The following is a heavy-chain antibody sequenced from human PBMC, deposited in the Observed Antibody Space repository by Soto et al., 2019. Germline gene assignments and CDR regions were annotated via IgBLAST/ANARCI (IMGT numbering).Heavy chain of an antibody. CDR1: GGSFSGYY. V-gene: IGHV4-34*01. J-gene: IGHJ4*02. D-gene: IGHD3-10*01. Sequence: SETLSLTCAVYGGSFSGYYWSWIRQPPGKGLEWIGEINHSGSTNYNPSLKSRDTISVDTSKNQFSLKLNSMTAADTAVYYCARHNYGSGSTYFDYWGQGTLVTVSS. CDR2: INHSGST. CDR3: ARHNYGSGSTYFDY.